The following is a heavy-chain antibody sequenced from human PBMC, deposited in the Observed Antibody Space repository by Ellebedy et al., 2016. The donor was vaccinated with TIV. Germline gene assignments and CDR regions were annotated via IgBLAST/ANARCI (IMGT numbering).Heavy chain of an antibody. CDR1: GFTFSSYS. V-gene: IGHV3-21*01. D-gene: IGHD5-18*01. CDR2: ISSSSSYI. J-gene: IGHJ4*02. Sequence: GESLKISCAASGFTFSSYSMNWVRQAPGKGLEWVSSISSSSSYIYYADSVKGRFTISRDNAKNSLYLQMNSLRAEDTAVYYCASASGYSYGDDYWGQGTLVTVSS. CDR3: ASASGYSYGDDY.